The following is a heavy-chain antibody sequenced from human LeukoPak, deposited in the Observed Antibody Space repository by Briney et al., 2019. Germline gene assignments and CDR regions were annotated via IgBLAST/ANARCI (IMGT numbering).Heavy chain of an antibody. CDR3: ARVGLILYSSPSGVFGNWFDP. V-gene: IGHV1-18*01. D-gene: IGHD6-6*01. Sequence: ASVKVSCKASGGTFSSYAISWVRQAPGQGLEWMGWISAYNGNTNYAQKLQGRVTMTTDTSTSTAYMELRSLRSDDTAVYYCARVGLILYSSPSGVFGNWFDPWAREPWSPSPQ. CDR2: ISAYNGNT. J-gene: IGHJ5*02. CDR1: GGTFSSYA.